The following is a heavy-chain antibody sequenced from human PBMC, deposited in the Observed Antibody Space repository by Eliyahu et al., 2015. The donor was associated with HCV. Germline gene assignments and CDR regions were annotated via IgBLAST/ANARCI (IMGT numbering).Heavy chain of an antibody. Sequence: XVQLQESXPGLVKSSXTLSLTCAVSGGSVTSXYWSWIRQPPGKGLEWVGNFYSSGNTNYNPSXKSRVTISIDTSKNQFSLKLSSVTAADTAVYYCARPFGPLAAAGTWGQGTLVTVSS. V-gene: IGHV4-59*02. CDR1: GGSVTSXY. D-gene: IGHD6-13*01. J-gene: IGHJ5*02. CDR3: ARPFGPLAAAGT. CDR2: FYSSGNT.